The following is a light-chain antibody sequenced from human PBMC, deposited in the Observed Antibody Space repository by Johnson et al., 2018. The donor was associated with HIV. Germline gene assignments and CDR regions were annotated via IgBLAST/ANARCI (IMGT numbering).Light chain of an antibody. CDR2: DNT. V-gene: IGLV1-51*01. CDR3: GTWDSSLNV. CDR1: SSNIGSNY. J-gene: IGLJ1*01. Sequence: QSVLTQPPSVSAAPGQRVTISCSGSSSNIGSNYVSWYQQVPGTAPKLLIYDNTKRPSGIPDRFSGSKSGTSATLGITGLQTGDEADYYCGTWDSSLNVFGTGTKVTVL.